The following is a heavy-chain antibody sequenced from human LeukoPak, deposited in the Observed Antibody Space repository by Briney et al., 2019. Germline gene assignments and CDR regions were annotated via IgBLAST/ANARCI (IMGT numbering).Heavy chain of an antibody. CDR2: IIPIFGIA. CDR3: ARADCSGGSCTGSFDY. D-gene: IGHD2-15*01. V-gene: IGHV1-69*04. J-gene: IGHJ4*02. Sequence: SVKVSCKASGGTFSSYAISWVRQAPGQGLGWMGRIIPIFGIANYAQKFQGRVTITADKSTSTAYMELSSLRSEDTAVYYCARADCSGGSCTGSFDYWGQGTLVTVSS. CDR1: GGTFSSYA.